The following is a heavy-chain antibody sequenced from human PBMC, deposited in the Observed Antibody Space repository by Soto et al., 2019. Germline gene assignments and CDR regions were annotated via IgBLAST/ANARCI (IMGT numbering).Heavy chain of an antibody. CDR2: VTGGGHTT. CDR1: AFTFSRYA. CDR3: ASSSGDLDVYGMDI. D-gene: IGHD3-10*01. Sequence: GSLRLACAASAFTFSRYALSWVRQAPGKELEWVSTVTGGGHTTYNADSVNGRFTISRDNSKNTLYLQMSNLRAEDTAIYYCASSSGDLDVYGMDIWGPGTTVTVSS. V-gene: IGHV3-23*01. J-gene: IGHJ6*02.